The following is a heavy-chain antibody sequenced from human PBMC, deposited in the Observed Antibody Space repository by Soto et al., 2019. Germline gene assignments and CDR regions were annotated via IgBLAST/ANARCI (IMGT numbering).Heavy chain of an antibody. V-gene: IGHV3-21*01. CDR1: GFTFSSYS. D-gene: IGHD3-10*01. Sequence: VGSLRLSCAASGFTFSSYSMNWVRQAPGKGLEWVSSISSSSYIYYADSVKGRFTISRDNAKNSLYLQMNSLRAEDTAVYYCARDLRITMVRGWGGYYYGMDVWGQGTTVTVSS. J-gene: IGHJ6*02. CDR3: ARDLRITMVRGWGGYYYGMDV. CDR2: ISSSSYI.